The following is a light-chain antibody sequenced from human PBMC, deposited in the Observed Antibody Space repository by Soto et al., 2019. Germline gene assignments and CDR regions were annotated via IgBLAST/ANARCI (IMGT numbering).Light chain of an antibody. Sequence: EIVLTQSPGTLSLSPGERATLSCRASQSVSSSYLAWYQQKPGQAPRLLIYGASSRAAGIPDRFSGSGSGTDFTLTISRLEPEDFAVDYCQQHGSSPSTFGQGTKVEIK. V-gene: IGKV3-20*01. CDR1: QSVSSSY. J-gene: IGKJ1*01. CDR2: GAS. CDR3: QQHGSSPST.